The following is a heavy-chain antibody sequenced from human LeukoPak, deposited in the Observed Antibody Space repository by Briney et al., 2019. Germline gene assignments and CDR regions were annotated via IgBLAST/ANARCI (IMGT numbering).Heavy chain of an antibody. V-gene: IGHV4-39*07. D-gene: IGHD6-6*01. J-gene: IGHJ3*02. CDR1: GGSISSSTYY. CDR2: IYNSGST. CDR3: AREYSSLGDAFNI. Sequence: SETLSLTCTVSGGSISSSTYYWGWIRQPPGKGLEWIGNIYNSGSTYYNPSLQSRVTISVDTSKNQFSLKLSSVTAADTAVYYCAREYSSLGDAFNIWGQGTTVTVSS.